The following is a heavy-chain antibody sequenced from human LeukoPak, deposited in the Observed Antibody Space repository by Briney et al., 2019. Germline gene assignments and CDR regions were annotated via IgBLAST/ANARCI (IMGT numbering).Heavy chain of an antibody. CDR1: SYSISSGYY. CDR2: IYYSGST. CDR3: ARDSANGSDY. D-gene: IGHD1-26*01. Sequence: SETLSLTCTVSSYSISSGYYWGWIRQPPGKGLEWIGSIYYSGSTNYNPSLKSRVTITGDTSKNQFSLKLRSVTAADTAVYYCARDSANGSDYWGQGALVTVSS. V-gene: IGHV4-38-2*02. J-gene: IGHJ4*02.